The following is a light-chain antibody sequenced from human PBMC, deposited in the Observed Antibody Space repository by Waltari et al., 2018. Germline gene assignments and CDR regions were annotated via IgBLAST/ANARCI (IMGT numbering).Light chain of an antibody. Sequence: QLVVTQSPSASASLGASVKPTSTLSSGHGSYAIAWHPQQPETGPRFLLRVNSDGSHSKGDGIPGRFSGSSSGAERYLIISGLQSEDEADYYCQTWDTDIVVFGGGTKLTV. J-gene: IGLJ2*01. CDR3: QTWDTDIVV. CDR2: VNSDGSH. CDR1: SGHGSYA. V-gene: IGLV4-69*01.